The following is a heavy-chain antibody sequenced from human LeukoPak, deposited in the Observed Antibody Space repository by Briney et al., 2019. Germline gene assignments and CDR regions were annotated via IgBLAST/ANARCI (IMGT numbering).Heavy chain of an antibody. CDR3: AREGYYGSGSYDY. J-gene: IGHJ4*02. CDR2: IYYSGST. Sequence: SETLSLTCTVSGGSISSYYWSWIRQPPGKGLEWIGYIYYSGSTNYNPSLKSRVTISVDTSKNQFSLKLSSVTAADTAVYYCAREGYYGSGSYDYWGQGTLVTVSS. CDR1: GGSISSYY. D-gene: IGHD3-10*01. V-gene: IGHV4-59*01.